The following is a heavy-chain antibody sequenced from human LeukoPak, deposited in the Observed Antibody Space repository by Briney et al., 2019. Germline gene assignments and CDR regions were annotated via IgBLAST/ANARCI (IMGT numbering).Heavy chain of an antibody. Sequence: TGGSLRLSCATSGFTFGAHGMHWVRQAPGKGLEWVAVISYDGSNKYYADSVKGRFTISRDNSKNTLYLQMNSLRAEDTAVYYCAKAGDCSSTSCSYYFDYWGQGTLVTVSS. CDR1: GFTFGAHG. J-gene: IGHJ4*02. D-gene: IGHD2-2*01. V-gene: IGHV3-30*18. CDR2: ISYDGSNK. CDR3: AKAGDCSSTSCSYYFDY.